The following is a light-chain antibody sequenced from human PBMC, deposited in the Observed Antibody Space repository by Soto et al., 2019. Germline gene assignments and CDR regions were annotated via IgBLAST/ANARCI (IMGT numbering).Light chain of an antibody. V-gene: IGLV2-14*01. CDR2: EVS. J-gene: IGLJ1*01. CDR1: SSDVGGYKY. Sequence: QSVLTQPASVSGSPGQSIAISCTGTSSDVGGYKYVSWYQQHPGKAPKLLISEVSNRPSGVSDRFSGSKSGNTASLTISGLQAEDEADYYCSSFTSSYPFVFGSGTKFTV. CDR3: SSFTSSYPFV.